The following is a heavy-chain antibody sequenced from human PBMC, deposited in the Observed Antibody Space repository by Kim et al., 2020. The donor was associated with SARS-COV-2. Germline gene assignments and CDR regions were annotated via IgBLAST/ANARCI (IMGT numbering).Heavy chain of an antibody. V-gene: IGHV4-61*01. Sequence: SETLSLTCSVSGGSVSSGLYYWSWIRQPPQKGLEWIGYVYYSGDTNYNPSLKGRIITSVDTSKNQFSLKLKSVTAADTAVYYCARHRGGLVGFDFWGQGALVTVSS. CDR2: VYYSGDT. CDR1: GGSVSSGLYY. J-gene: IGHJ4*02. CDR3: ARHRGGLVGFDF. D-gene: IGHD2-15*01.